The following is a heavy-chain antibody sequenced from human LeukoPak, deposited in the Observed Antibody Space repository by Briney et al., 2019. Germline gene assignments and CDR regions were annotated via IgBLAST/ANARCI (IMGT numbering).Heavy chain of an antibody. CDR1: GFIFSHYG. CDR2: ITSRSTT. J-gene: IGHJ4*02. V-gene: IGHV3-23*01. D-gene: IGHD3-9*01. CDR3: ARAPLTGYSFDY. Sequence: GGSLRLSCAASGFIFSHYGMNWVRQAPGKGLEWVSGITSRSTTYYADSVKGRFTISRDNSKNTLYLQMNSLRAEDTAVYYCARAPLTGYSFDYWGQGTLVTVSS.